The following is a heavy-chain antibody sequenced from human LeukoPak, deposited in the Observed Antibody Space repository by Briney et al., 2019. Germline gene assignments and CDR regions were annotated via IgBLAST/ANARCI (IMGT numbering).Heavy chain of an antibody. CDR3: ARDSKAGTRPDY. CDR1: GGTFSSYA. CDR2: IIPIFGTA. Sequence: GASVKVSCKASGGTFSSYAISWVRQAPGQGLEWMGGIIPIFGTANYAQKFQGRVTITTDESTSTAYMELSSLRSEDTAVYYCARDSKAGTRPDYWGQGTLVIVSS. V-gene: IGHV1-69*05. J-gene: IGHJ4*02.